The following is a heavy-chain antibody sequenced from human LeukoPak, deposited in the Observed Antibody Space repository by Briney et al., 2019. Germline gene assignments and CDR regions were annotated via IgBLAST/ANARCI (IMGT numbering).Heavy chain of an antibody. CDR2: INWDGTP. CDR1: GFTFEDYT. V-gene: IGHV3-43*01. D-gene: IGHD3-22*01. Sequence: PGGSLRLSCAASGFTFEDYTMHWVRQAPGKTLEWVSLINWDGTPYYRDSVKGRFSISRDNSKNSLYLQMDTLRSEDTAFYYCVKDLSYESSGYVFDYWGQGTLVTVSS. J-gene: IGHJ4*02. CDR3: VKDLSYESSGYVFDY.